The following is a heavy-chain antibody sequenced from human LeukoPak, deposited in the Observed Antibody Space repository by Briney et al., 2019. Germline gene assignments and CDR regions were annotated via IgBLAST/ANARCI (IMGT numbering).Heavy chain of an antibody. J-gene: IGHJ5*02. D-gene: IGHD6-19*01. CDR1: GGSFSGYY. V-gene: IGHV4-34*01. CDR3: ASVPFPWYSSGSILPGYGNWFDP. Sequence: SETLSLTCAVYGGSFSGYYWSWIRQPPGKGLEWIGEINHSGSTNYNPSLKGRVTISVDTSKNQFSLKLSSVTAADTAVYYCASVPFPWYSSGSILPGYGNWFDPWGQGTLVTVSS. CDR2: INHSGST.